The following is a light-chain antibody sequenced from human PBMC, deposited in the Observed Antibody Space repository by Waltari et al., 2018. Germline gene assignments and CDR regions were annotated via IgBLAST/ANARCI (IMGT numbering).Light chain of an antibody. J-gene: IGKJ2*01. Sequence: EIVMTQSPATLSVSPGERAGLSCRASQSVKTNLAWYQQKPGQSPRVLVYGASGRARGVPDRFSGSGSETEFTLTISSLQSEDFAVYYCQQYNTWPPNYTFGQGTKLEIK. V-gene: IGKV3-15*01. CDR2: GAS. CDR1: QSVKTN. CDR3: QQYNTWPPNYT.